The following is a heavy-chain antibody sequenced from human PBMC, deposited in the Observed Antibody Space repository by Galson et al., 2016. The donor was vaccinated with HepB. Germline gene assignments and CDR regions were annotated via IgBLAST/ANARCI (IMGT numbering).Heavy chain of an antibody. CDR3: AKAKDRGYDSGCLDN. Sequence: SLRLSCAASGFSFSNYAISWVRQTPGKGLEWVSDIRGSGGSPYYADYVLGRFTITRDNSRNTLYLQMNSLRAEDTALYYCAKAKDRGYDSGCLDNWGQGSLVIVSS. D-gene: IGHD6-19*01. CDR2: IRGSGGSP. V-gene: IGHV3-23*01. CDR1: GFSFSNYA. J-gene: IGHJ4*02.